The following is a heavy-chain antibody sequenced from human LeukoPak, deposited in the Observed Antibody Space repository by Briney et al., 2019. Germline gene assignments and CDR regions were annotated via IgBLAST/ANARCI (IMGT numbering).Heavy chain of an antibody. CDR3: AREGAIFGVVLYGMDV. D-gene: IGHD3-3*01. CDR1: GFTFDDYA. Sequence: GRSLRLSCAASGFTFDDYAMHWVRQAPGKGLEWVSSISSSSSYIYYADSVKGRFTISRDNAKNSLYLQMNSLRAEDTAVYYCAREGAIFGVVLYGMDVWGQGTTVTVSS. V-gene: IGHV3-21*01. J-gene: IGHJ6*02. CDR2: ISSSSSYI.